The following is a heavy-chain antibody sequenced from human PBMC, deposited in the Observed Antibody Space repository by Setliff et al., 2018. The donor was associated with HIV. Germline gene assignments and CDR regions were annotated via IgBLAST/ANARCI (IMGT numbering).Heavy chain of an antibody. J-gene: IGHJ4*01. CDR2: IYFSGNT. V-gene: IGHV4-39*01. CDR1: GGFISSSSHY. D-gene: IGHD1-26*01. CDR3: ASHLPPYSGNFDY. Sequence: SETLSLTCTVSGGFISSSSHYWGWIRQPPGKGLEWIGSIYFSGNTYYNPSLKSRVTISVDTSKNQISLKLSSVTAADTAVYYCASHLPPYSGNFDYWGHGTLVTSPQ.